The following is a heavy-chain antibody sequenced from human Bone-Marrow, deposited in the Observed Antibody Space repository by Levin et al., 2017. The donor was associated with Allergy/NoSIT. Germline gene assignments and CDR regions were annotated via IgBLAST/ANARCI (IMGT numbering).Heavy chain of an antibody. CDR2: ISKDETKK. V-gene: IGHV3-30-3*01. D-gene: IGHD3-3*01. CDR3: ARDVHEYHDFWSGYYWQTDKYYYYYGMDV. Sequence: PGGSLRLSCAASGFTFSSHAMHWVRQAPGKGLEWVAVISKDETKKYYADSVKGRFTISRDNSKNTLYLQMSSLRAEDTAVYYCARDVHEYHDFWSGYYWQTDKYYYYYGMDVWGQGTTVTVSS. J-gene: IGHJ6*02. CDR1: GFTFSSHA.